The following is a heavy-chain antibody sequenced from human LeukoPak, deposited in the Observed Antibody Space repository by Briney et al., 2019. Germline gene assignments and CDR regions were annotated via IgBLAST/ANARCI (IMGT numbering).Heavy chain of an antibody. CDR1: GFTFSNYW. J-gene: IGHJ4*02. CDR2: IKEDGSEE. V-gene: IGHV3-7*04. Sequence: GGCLRLSCAASGFTFSNYWMRWVRQAPGIGLQWVAKIKEDGSEEDYVDSVKGRFTISRDNAMNSLYLQMNSLRADDTAVYYCARAGRSSEYHNVAYWGQGCLLTVSS. D-gene: IGHD3-10*01. CDR3: ARAGRSSEYHNVAY.